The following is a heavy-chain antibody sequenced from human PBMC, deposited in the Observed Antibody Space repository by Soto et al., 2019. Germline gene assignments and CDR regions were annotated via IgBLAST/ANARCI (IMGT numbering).Heavy chain of an antibody. J-gene: IGHJ4*02. CDR3: ARYVGYCSSSTCLIDH. D-gene: IGHD2-2*01. Sequence: ASVKVSCKVSGYTFNTYGISWVRQAPGQGLEWMGGISTFNGETRYAQKFQARVTVTTDTSTTTGYMELRSLRSDDTAVYYCARYVGYCSSSTCLIDHWGQGTLVTVSS. CDR2: ISTFNGET. CDR1: GYTFNTYG. V-gene: IGHV1-18*01.